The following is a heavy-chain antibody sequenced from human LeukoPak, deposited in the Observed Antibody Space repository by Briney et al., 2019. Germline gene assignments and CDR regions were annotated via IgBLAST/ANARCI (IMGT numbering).Heavy chain of an antibody. Sequence: GGSLRLSCAASGFTFSSYEMNWVRQAPGKGLEWVSYISSSGSTIYYADSVKGRFTISRDNAKNSLYLQMNGLRAEDTAVYYCARVVWGQLTYYFDYWGQGTLVTVSS. CDR2: ISSSGSTI. D-gene: IGHD3-16*01. J-gene: IGHJ4*02. CDR3: ARVVWGQLTYYFDY. CDR1: GFTFSSYE. V-gene: IGHV3-48*03.